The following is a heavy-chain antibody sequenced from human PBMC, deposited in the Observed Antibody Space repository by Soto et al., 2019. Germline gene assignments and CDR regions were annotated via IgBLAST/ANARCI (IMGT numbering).Heavy chain of an antibody. V-gene: IGHV3-23*01. D-gene: IGHD4-17*01. J-gene: IGHJ4*02. Sequence: ESGGGLVQPGGSLRLSCEASGFSFSNYALSWVRQSPGKGLEWVSTFNAGGRAYYADSVKGRFTIAKDTSKNTLHLQASSLRAEDTAVYYCAKESMPEHYGDTLFDYWGQGTRVTVSS. CDR1: GFSFSNYA. CDR3: AKESMPEHYGDTLFDY. CDR2: FNAGGRA.